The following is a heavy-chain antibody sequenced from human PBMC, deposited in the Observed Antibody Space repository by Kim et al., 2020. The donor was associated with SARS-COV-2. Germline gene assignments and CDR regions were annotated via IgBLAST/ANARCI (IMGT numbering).Heavy chain of an antibody. CDR1: GGTFSSYA. D-gene: IGHD3-22*01. V-gene: IGHV1-69*13. CDR2: IIPIFGTA. CDR3: ARGGSSGYGYYYYGMDV. J-gene: IGHJ6*02. Sequence: SVKVSCKASGGTFSSYAISWVRQAPGQGLEWMGGIIPIFGTANYAQKFQGRVTITADESMSTAYMELSSLRSEDTAVYYCARGGSSGYGYYYYGMDVWGQGTTVTVSS.